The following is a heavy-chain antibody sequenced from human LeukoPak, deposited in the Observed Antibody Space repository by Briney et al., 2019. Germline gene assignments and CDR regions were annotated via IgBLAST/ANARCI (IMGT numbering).Heavy chain of an antibody. CDR1: GFTFSSYA. V-gene: IGHV3-30-3*01. J-gene: IGHJ4*02. Sequence: PGGSLRLSSAASGFTFSSYAMHWVRQAPGKGLEWVAVISYDGSNKYYADSVEGRFTISRDNSKNTLYLQMNSLRAEDTAVYYCARVPHSGYCSGGSCPNYFDYWGQGTLVTVSS. CDR3: ARVPHSGYCSGGSCPNYFDY. CDR2: ISYDGSNK. D-gene: IGHD2-15*01.